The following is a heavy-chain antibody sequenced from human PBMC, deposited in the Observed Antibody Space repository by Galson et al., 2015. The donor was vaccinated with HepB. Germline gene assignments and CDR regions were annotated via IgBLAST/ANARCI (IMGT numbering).Heavy chain of an antibody. V-gene: IGHV3-66*02. CDR3: ARGGGHGFDY. CDR2: IYSGGST. CDR1: GFTFSSYS. J-gene: IGHJ4*02. Sequence: SLRLSCAASGFTFSSYSMNWVRQAPGKGLEWVSVIYSGGSTYYADSVKGRFTISGDNSKNTLYLQMNSLRAEDTAVYYCARGGGHGFDYWGQGTLVTVSS.